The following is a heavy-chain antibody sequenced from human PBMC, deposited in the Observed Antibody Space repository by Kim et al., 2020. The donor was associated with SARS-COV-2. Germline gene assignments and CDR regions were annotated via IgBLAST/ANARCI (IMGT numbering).Heavy chain of an antibody. Sequence: SVKVSCKASGGTFSSYAISWVRQAPGQGLEWMGGIIPIFGTANYAQKFQGRVTITADESTSTAYMELSSLRSEDTAVYYCARAELVVPAAHYYYYMDVWGKGTTVTVSS. J-gene: IGHJ6*03. CDR3: ARAELVVPAAHYYYYMDV. V-gene: IGHV1-69*13. D-gene: IGHD2-2*01. CDR1: GGTFSSYA. CDR2: IIPIFGTA.